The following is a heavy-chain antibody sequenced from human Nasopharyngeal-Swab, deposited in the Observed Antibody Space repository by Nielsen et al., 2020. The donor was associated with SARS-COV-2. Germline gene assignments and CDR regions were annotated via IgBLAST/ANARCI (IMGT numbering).Heavy chain of an antibody. V-gene: IGHV1-24*01. J-gene: IGHJ5*02. CDR2: FDPEDGET. D-gene: IGHD2-15*01. Sequence: ASVKVSCKASGYTLTELSMHWVRQAPGKGLEWMGGFDPEDGETIYAQKFQGRVTMTEDTSTDTAYMELSSLRSEDTAVYYCATSAPYCSGGSCYSSWFDPWGQGTLVTVSS. CDR3: ATSAPYCSGGSCYSSWFDP. CDR1: GYTLTELS.